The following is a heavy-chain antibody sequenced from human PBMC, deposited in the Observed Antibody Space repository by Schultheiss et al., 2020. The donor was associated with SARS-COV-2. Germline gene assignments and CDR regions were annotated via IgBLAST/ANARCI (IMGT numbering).Heavy chain of an antibody. V-gene: IGHV3-30*19. Sequence: GGSLRLSCAASGFTFSSYGLHWVRQAPGKGLEWVAVISYDGSNKYYADSVKGRFTISRDNSKNTLYLQMNSLRAEDTAVYYCARDFDPYSSFCGDWGQGTLVTVSS. CDR3: ARDFDPYSSFCGD. D-gene: IGHD6-19*01. J-gene: IGHJ4*02. CDR1: GFTFSSYG. CDR2: ISYDGSNK.